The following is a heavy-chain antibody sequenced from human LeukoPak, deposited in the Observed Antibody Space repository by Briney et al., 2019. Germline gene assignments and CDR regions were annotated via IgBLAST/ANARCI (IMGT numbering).Heavy chain of an antibody. Sequence: GGSLRLSCAASGFTFSSHWMSWVRLAPGKGLEWVANIKQDGSETYYVDSVKGRFTISRDNAKNSLSLHMHSLRADDTAVFYCARWSHDSGYTFYDFWGQGTLVTVSS. V-gene: IGHV3-7*01. CDR2: IKQDGSET. CDR3: ARWSHDSGYTFYDF. D-gene: IGHD3-10*01. J-gene: IGHJ4*02. CDR1: GFTFSSHW.